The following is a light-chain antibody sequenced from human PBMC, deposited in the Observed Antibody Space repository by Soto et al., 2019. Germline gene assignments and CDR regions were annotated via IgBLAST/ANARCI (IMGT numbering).Light chain of an antibody. CDR3: QQYKNWPPST. CDR2: GAS. V-gene: IGKV3-15*01. J-gene: IGKJ1*01. Sequence: EIVMTQSPATLSVSPGERATLSCRASQSVSSNLAWYQQKPGQAPRLLIYGASTRATGIPARFSGSGSGTEFTLTISSLRSEAFAVYYCQQYKNWPPSTFGQGPRVDIK. CDR1: QSVSSN.